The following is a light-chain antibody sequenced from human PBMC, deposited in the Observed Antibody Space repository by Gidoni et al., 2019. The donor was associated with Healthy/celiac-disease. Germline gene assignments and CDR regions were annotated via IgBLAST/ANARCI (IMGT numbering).Light chain of an antibody. J-gene: IGKJ1*01. CDR3: QKYNSAPRT. V-gene: IGKV1-27*01. CDR1: QGISNY. Sequence: DIQMTQSPSSLSASVGDRVTSICRASQGISNYLAWYQQKPGKVPKLLIYAASTLQSGVPSRFSGSGSGTDFTLTISSLQSEDVATYYCQKYNSAPRTFGQGTKVEIK. CDR2: AAS.